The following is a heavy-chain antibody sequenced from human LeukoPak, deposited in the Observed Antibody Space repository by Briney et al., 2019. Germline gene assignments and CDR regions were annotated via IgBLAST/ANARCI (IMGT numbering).Heavy chain of an antibody. CDR1: GYTFITYY. J-gene: IGHJ4*02. D-gene: IGHD5-18*01. Sequence: ASVKISCKTSGYTFITYYMHWVRQAPGQGLEWMGWINPNSGGTNYAQKFQGRVTMTRDTSISTAYMELSRLRSDDTAVYYCARDSGDTAMGFDYWGQGTLVTVSS. CDR3: ARDSGDTAMGFDY. CDR2: INPNSGGT. V-gene: IGHV1-2*02.